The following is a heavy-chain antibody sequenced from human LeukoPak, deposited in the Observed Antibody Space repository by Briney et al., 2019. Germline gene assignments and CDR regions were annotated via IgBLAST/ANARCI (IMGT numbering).Heavy chain of an antibody. CDR1: GFTFTSSA. CDR2: IVVGSGNT. V-gene: IGHV1-58*02. J-gene: IGHJ5*02. Sequence: SVKVSCKASGFTFTSSAMQWVRQARGQRLEWIGWIVVGSGNTNYAQKFQGRVTITADESTRIAYMELTSLRSEDTAVYYCAGVGASTSTEFDPWGQGTLVTVSS. CDR3: AGVGASTSTEFDP. D-gene: IGHD1-26*01.